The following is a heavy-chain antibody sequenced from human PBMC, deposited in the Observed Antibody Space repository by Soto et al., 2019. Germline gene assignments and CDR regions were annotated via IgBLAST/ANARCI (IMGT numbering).Heavy chain of an antibody. V-gene: IGHV3-23*01. D-gene: IGHD3-10*01. J-gene: IGHJ4*02. CDR1: GFTFSTYV. CDR3: AKTYKPSDYGSRTLPFYFDY. Sequence: GGSLRLSCAGSGFTFSTYVMSWVRQAPGKGLERVAGISATGEDTFYADSVKGRFTISRDNSKNTLYLQMNSLRAEDTALYYCAKTYKPSDYGSRTLPFYFDYWGQGTLVTVSS. CDR2: ISATGEDT.